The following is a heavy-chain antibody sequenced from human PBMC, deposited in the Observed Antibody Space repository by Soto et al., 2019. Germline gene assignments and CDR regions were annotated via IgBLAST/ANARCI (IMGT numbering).Heavy chain of an antibody. CDR3: ARHVGRIKRDHLDY. J-gene: IGHJ4*02. CDR1: GGSISRYY. Sequence: SEALSLTFTVSGGSISRYYWSWIRQPPGKGLEWIGYIYYSGSTNYNPSLKSRVTISVDTSKNQFSLKLSSVTAADTAVYYCARHVGRIKRDHLDYRGQGTLVTVSS. D-gene: IGHD3-10*01. CDR2: IYYSGST. V-gene: IGHV4-59*08.